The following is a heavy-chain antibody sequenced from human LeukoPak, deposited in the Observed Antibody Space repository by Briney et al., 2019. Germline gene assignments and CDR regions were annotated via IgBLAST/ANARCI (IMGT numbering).Heavy chain of an antibody. Sequence: GGSLRLSCAASGFTFSNYWMHWVRQAPGKGLVWVSRINPDGGKISYADSVQGRFTIARDNSEHTVHLQMNSLRVEDTAIYYCARECVSHYSGSGSFYGGIDTWGQGTLVTVSS. D-gene: IGHD3-10*01. CDR2: INPDGGKI. J-gene: IGHJ5*02. CDR1: GFTFSNYW. CDR3: ARECVSHYSGSGSFYGGIDT. V-gene: IGHV3-74*01.